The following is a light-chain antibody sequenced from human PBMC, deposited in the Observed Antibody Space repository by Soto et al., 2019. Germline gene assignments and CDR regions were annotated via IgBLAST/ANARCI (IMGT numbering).Light chain of an antibody. J-gene: IGLJ1*01. CDR2: DVS. CDR1: SSDVGGYNY. V-gene: IGLV2-14*01. CDR3: SSYTSSSTNYV. Sequence: QSVLTQPASVSGSPGQSITISCTGTSSDVGGYNYDSWYQQHPGKAPKLMIYDVSNRPSGVSNRFSGSKSGNTASLTISGLQAEDEADYYCSSYTSSSTNYVFGTGTKVTVL.